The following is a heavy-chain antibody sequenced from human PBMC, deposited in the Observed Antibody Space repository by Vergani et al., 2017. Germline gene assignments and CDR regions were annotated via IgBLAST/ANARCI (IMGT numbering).Heavy chain of an antibody. D-gene: IGHD3-22*01. J-gene: IGHJ4*02. Sequence: QVQLQESGPGLVKPSQTLSLTCAVYGGSFSGYYWSWIRQPAGKGLEWIGRIYTSGSTNYNPSLKSRVTMSVDTSKNQFSLKLSSVTAADTAVYYCARDYDSSGKFDYWGQGTLVTVSS. CDR1: GGSFSGYY. CDR3: ARDYDSSGKFDY. CDR2: IYTSGST. V-gene: IGHV4-4*07.